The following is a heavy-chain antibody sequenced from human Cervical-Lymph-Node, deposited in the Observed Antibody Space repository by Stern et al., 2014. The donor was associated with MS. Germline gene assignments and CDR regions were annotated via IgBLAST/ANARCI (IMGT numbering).Heavy chain of an antibody. CDR1: GYDFRRYA. Sequence: VQLVESGSEWKKPGASVKVSCKASGYDFRRYAMNWVRQAPGQGLEWMGWINSATGDPLYAQGFAGRLVFALDTSVRTAYLQIVSLRTEDTAIYYCTSRGAGEFGVSPTGSWGQGTLVTVSS. CDR3: TSRGAGEFGVSPTGS. J-gene: IGHJ5*02. V-gene: IGHV7-4-1*01. D-gene: IGHD2-21*01. CDR2: INSATGDP.